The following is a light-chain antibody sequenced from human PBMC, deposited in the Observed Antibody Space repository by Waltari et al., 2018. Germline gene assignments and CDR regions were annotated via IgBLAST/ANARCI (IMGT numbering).Light chain of an antibody. CDR3: QQRFKWPLT. Sequence: EIVLAQSPATLSLSPGERAALSCRASQSVARFLAWYQHKPGQAPRLIIYDASTRATGIPARFSGSGSGTDFTLTISSLEPEDFAVYYCQQRFKWPLTFGGGTEVEIK. J-gene: IGKJ4*01. CDR2: DAS. V-gene: IGKV3-11*01. CDR1: QSVARF.